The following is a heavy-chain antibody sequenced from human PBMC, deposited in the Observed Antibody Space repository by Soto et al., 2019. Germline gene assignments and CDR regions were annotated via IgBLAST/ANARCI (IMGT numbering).Heavy chain of an antibody. J-gene: IGHJ6*02. CDR2: ISAYNGNT. Sequence: ASVKVSCKASGYTFTSYGISWVRQAPGQGLEWMEWISAYNGNTNYAQKLQGRVTMTTDTSTSTAYMELRSLRSDDTAVYYCARDLGATYYDILTGDYGMDVWGQGTTVTVSS. CDR3: ARDLGATYYDILTGDYGMDV. D-gene: IGHD3-9*01. CDR1: GYTFTSYG. V-gene: IGHV1-18*04.